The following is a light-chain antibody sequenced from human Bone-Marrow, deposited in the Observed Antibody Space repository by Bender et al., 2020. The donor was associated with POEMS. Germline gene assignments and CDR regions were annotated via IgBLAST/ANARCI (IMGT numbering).Light chain of an antibody. CDR3: SSCDDSLNGWV. V-gene: IGLV1-44*01. CDR2: SNN. J-gene: IGLJ3*02. Sequence: NAANWYQHVPGTAPKLLIYSNNQRPSGVPDRFSASTSGTSASLAISGLHSDDEADYYCSSCDDSLNGWVFGGGTKLTVL.